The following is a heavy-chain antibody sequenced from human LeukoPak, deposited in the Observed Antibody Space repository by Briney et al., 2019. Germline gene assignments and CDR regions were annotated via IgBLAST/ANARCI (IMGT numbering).Heavy chain of an antibody. CDR2: ISYDGSNK. CDR1: GFTFSSYG. D-gene: IGHD3-22*01. J-gene: IGHJ3*02. V-gene: IGHV3-30*18. Sequence: GGSLRLSCAASGFTFSSYGTHWVRQAPGKGLEWVAVISYDGSNKYYADSVKGRFTISRDNSKNTLYLQMNSLRAEDTAVYYCADDSSGYYNAFDIWGQGTMVTVSS. CDR3: ADDSSGYYNAFDI.